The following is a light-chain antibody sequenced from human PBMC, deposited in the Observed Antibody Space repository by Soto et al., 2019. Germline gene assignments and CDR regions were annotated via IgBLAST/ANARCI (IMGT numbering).Light chain of an antibody. Sequence: EIVLTQSPGTLSLSPGERATLSCRASQSVSSSYLAWYQQKPGQAPRLLIYDASSRATGIPDRFSGSGSGTDFILNISRLEPEDFAVYYCQQYGTSPRTFGQGTKVEIK. V-gene: IGKV3-20*01. CDR3: QQYGTSPRT. CDR1: QSVSSSY. J-gene: IGKJ1*01. CDR2: DAS.